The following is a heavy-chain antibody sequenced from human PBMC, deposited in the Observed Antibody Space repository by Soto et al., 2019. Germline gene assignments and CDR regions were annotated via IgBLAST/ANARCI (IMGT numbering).Heavy chain of an antibody. D-gene: IGHD2-21*01. J-gene: IGHJ4*02. CDR3: ARRLRAPGTSLCTFDY. Sequence: QITLKESGPTLVEPTQTLTLTCTFSGFSLATSGVGVGWIRQPPGGALEWLALIHSDGEQRYRASLGTRLTITKDTSSNQVVLRMTNMDPVDTATYYCARRLRAPGTSLCTFDYWGQGTLVTVSS. CDR2: IHSDGEQ. V-gene: IGHV2-5*02. CDR1: GFSLATSGVG.